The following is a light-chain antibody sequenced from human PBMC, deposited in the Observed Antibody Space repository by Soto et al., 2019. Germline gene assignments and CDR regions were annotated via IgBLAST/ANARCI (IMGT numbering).Light chain of an antibody. J-gene: IGKJ2*01. V-gene: IGKV3D-15*01. Sequence: EIVVTQSPGTLSVSPGERATLSCRASQSVSTNLAWYQKKPGQAPRLLIYGASTRATGIPARFSGSGSGTDFTLTISSLQSEDFAVYYCQQYNNWPMYTFGQGTKLEIK. CDR3: QQYNNWPMYT. CDR1: QSVSTN. CDR2: GAS.